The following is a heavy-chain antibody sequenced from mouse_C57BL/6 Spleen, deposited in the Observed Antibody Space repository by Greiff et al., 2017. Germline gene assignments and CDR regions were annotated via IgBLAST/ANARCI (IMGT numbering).Heavy chain of an antibody. CDR3: AMGDGSSYGY. CDR1: GYTFTDYY. J-gene: IGHJ2*01. D-gene: IGHD1-1*01. Sequence: EVQLQQSGPELVKPGASVKISCKASGYTFTDYYMNWVKQSHGKSLEWIGDINPNNGGTSYNQKFKGKATLTVDKSSSTAYMELRSLTSEDSAVYYCAMGDGSSYGYWGQGTTLTVSS. CDR2: INPNNGGT. V-gene: IGHV1-26*01.